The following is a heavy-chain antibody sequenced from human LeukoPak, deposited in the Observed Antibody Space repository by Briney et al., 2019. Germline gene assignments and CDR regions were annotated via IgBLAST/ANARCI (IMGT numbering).Heavy chain of an antibody. Sequence: GGSLRLSCAASGFTFSSYWMHWVRQTPGKGLVWVSCINSDGSSTVSADSVKGRFTISRDNAMNTLYLQMNSLRAEDTAVYYCARDLRSPSDTNIAIGYWGQGTLVTVSS. CDR2: INSDGSST. CDR3: ARDLRSPSDTNIAIGY. CDR1: GFTFSSYW. V-gene: IGHV3-74*01. J-gene: IGHJ4*02.